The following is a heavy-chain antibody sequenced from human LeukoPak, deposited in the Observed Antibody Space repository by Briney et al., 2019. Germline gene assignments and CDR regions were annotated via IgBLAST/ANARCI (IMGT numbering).Heavy chain of an antibody. CDR1: GFTFSSCG. Sequence: GRSLRLSCAASGFTFSSCGMHWVRQAPGKGLEWVAVIWYDGTNKYYADSVKGRFTISRDNSKNTLYLQMNSLRAEDTAVYYCARSYGWLPGGMWGQGTLVTVSS. J-gene: IGHJ4*02. CDR2: IWYDGTNK. D-gene: IGHD5-12*01. V-gene: IGHV3-33*01. CDR3: ARSYGWLPGGM.